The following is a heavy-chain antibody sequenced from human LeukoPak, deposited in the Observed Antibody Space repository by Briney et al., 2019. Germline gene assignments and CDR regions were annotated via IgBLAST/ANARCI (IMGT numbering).Heavy chain of an antibody. V-gene: IGHV4-31*03. CDR2: IYYSGCT. CDR3: PRDVVDTWYIEWGFYGMDV. Sequence: SETLSLTCTVSGGSISSGGYYWSWIRRHPGKGLEGIGYIYYSGCTYYNPSLKGRVTISVDTSKNQFSMQMSSVTAAETALYYCPRDVVDTWYIEWGFYGMDVWGQGTTVTVSS. D-gene: IGHD2-8*02. J-gene: IGHJ6*01. CDR1: GGSISSGGYY.